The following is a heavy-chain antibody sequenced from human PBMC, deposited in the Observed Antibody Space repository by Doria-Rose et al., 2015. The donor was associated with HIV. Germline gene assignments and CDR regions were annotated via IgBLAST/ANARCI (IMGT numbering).Heavy chain of an antibody. V-gene: IGHV2-26*01. CDR1: GVSLSSPGMG. Sequence: QVTLKESGPVLVKPTETLTLTCTVSGVSLSSPGMGVGWIRQPPGKALEWLANMFSDDERSYKTSLKSRLTISRGTSKSQVVLTMTDTDPVDTATYYCARIKSSRWYHKYYFDFWGQGTLVIVSA. CDR2: MFSDDER. CDR3: ARIKSSRWYHKYYFDF. J-gene: IGHJ4*02. D-gene: IGHD6-13*01.